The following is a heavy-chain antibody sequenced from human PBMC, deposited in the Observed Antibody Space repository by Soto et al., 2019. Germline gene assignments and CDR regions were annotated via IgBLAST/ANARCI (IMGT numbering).Heavy chain of an antibody. V-gene: IGHV3-11*01. D-gene: IGHD3-3*01. CDR3: ARDMGSYYDFWSGYYGPGDAFDI. J-gene: IGHJ3*02. CDR2: ISSSGSTI. Sequence: QVQLVESGGGLVKPGGSLRLSCAASGFTFSDYYMSWLRQAPGKGLEWVSYISSSGSTIYYADSVKGRFTISRDNAKNSLYLQMNSLRAEDTAVYYCARDMGSYYDFWSGYYGPGDAFDIWGQWTMVTVSS. CDR1: GFTFSDYY.